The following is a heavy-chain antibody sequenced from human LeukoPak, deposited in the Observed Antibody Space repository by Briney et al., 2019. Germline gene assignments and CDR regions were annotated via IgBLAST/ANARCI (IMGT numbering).Heavy chain of an antibody. Sequence: ASVNVSFKASGYTFTIYAMHWVRQAPGQRLEWMGWINAGNGNTKYSQKFQGRVTITRDTSASTAYMELSSLRSEDTAVYYCAGEGRVATIYYWGQGTLVTVSS. J-gene: IGHJ4*02. CDR3: AGEGRVATIYY. V-gene: IGHV1-3*01. CDR1: GYTFTIYA. D-gene: IGHD5-12*01. CDR2: INAGNGNT.